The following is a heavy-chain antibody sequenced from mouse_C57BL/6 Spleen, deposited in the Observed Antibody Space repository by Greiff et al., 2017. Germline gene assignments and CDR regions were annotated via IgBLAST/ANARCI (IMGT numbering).Heavy chain of an antibody. J-gene: IGHJ4*01. V-gene: IGHV5-16*01. CDR1: GFTFSDYY. Sequence: EVMLVESEGGLVQPGSSMKLSCTASGFTFSDYYMAWVRQVPEKGLEWVANINYDGSSTYYLDSLKGRFIISRDNAKNILYLQMSSLKSEDTATYYCARAEIYYGYDRGLDYWGQGTSVTVSS. D-gene: IGHD2-2*01. CDR3: ARAEIYYGYDRGLDY. CDR2: INYDGSST.